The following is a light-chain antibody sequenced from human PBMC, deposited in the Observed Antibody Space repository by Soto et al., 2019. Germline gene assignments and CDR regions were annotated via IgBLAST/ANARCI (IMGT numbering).Light chain of an antibody. CDR2: DTS. J-gene: IGLJ3*02. CDR1: TGAVTSGHY. CDR3: LLSYSGAWWV. Sequence: QAVVTQEPSLTVSPGGTVTLTCGSSTGAVTSGHYPYWFQQKPGQAPRTLIYDTSNKHSWTPARFSGSLLGGKAALTLSGAQPEDEAEYCCLLSYSGAWWVFGGGTKVTVL. V-gene: IGLV7-46*01.